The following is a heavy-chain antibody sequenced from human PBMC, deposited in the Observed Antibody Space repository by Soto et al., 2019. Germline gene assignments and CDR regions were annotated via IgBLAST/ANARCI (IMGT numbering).Heavy chain of an antibody. Sequence: GSLRLSCAASGFTFSSYTMSWVRQALGKGLEGVSDVSGASTRTYYADSVKRRLTISRYNSESSLSLQMNSLRDEDTAGDYRAKDPNADLLGGFEFGGQGTRATV. D-gene: IGHD2-15*01. V-gene: IGHV3-23*01. CDR3: AKDPNADLLGGFEF. J-gene: IGHJ3*01. CDR2: VSGASTRT. CDR1: GFTFSSYT.